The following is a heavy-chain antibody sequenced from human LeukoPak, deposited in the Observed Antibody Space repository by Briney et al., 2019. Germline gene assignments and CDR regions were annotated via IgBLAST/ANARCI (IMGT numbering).Heavy chain of an antibody. CDR3: TWGTGGNFDY. Sequence: GESLRLSCTASGFTFSHAWMSWVRQAPGKGLEWVGRIKSKADGGTTDYAAPVKGRFAISRDDSKNTLFLQINSLKSEDTAVYYCTWGTGGNFDYWGQGTLVTVSS. D-gene: IGHD2-8*02. CDR1: GFTFSHAW. J-gene: IGHJ4*02. CDR2: IKSKADGGTT. V-gene: IGHV3-15*01.